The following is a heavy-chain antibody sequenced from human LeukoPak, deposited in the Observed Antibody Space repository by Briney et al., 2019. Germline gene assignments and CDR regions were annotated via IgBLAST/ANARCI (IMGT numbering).Heavy chain of an antibody. CDR2: ISNSGDTV. CDR1: GFTFSDYY. V-gene: IGHV3-11*01. Sequence: GGSLRLSCAASGFTFSDYYMTWLRQAPGKGLEWLSYISNSGDTVFYAGSVKGRFTVSRDNAKRSLYLQIESLRDDDTAVYHCALGTINKDFYFGMDVWGQGTTVTVSS. J-gene: IGHJ6*02. CDR3: ALGTINKDFYFGMDV. D-gene: IGHD2-8*01.